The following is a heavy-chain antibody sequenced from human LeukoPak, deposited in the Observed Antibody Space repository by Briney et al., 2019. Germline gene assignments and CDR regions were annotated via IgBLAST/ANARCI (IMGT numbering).Heavy chain of an antibody. CDR2: ISGSGGST. J-gene: IGHJ3*02. Sequence: GGSLRLSCAASGFTFSSYAMHWVRQAPGKGLEWVSAISGSGGSTYYADSVKGRFTISRDNSKNTLYLQMNSLRAEDTAVYYCASSTMIVVLVDAFDIWGQGTMVTVSS. D-gene: IGHD3-22*01. CDR3: ASSTMIVVLVDAFDI. V-gene: IGHV3-23*01. CDR1: GFTFSSYA.